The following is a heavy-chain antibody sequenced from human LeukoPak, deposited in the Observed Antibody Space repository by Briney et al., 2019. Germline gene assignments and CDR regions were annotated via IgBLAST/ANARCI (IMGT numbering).Heavy chain of an antibody. Sequence: PGGSLRLSCAASGFTFSSYGMHWVRQAPGKGLEWVAFIRYDGSNKYYADSVKGRFTISRDNSKNTLYLQMNSLRAEDTAVYYCASQQSFHYYYMDVWGKGTTVTVSS. CDR3: ASQQSFHYYYMDV. D-gene: IGHD2/OR15-2a*01. CDR2: IRYDGSNK. CDR1: GFTFSSYG. J-gene: IGHJ6*03. V-gene: IGHV3-30*02.